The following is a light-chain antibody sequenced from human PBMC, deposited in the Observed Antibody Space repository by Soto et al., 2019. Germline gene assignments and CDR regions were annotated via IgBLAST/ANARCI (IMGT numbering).Light chain of an antibody. CDR2: GAS. Sequence: EIVLTQSPGTLSLSPGERATLSCRASPSISSNYLAWYQQKPGQAPSLLVYGASSRDTGIPGRFSGSGSGTDFTLTISSLETDDFAVYYCQQYGSSRFTFGPATKVDFK. CDR1: PSISSNY. J-gene: IGKJ3*01. CDR3: QQYGSSRFT. V-gene: IGKV3-20*01.